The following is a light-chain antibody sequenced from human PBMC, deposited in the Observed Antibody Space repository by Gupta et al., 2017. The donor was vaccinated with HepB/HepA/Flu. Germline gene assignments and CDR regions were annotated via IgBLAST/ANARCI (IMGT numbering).Light chain of an antibody. V-gene: IGKV1-39*01. J-gene: IGKJ4*01. CDR2: AAN. CDR1: QSINSY. CDR3: QQSYSTPIA. Sequence: DIQMTQSPSSLSASVGDRVTITCRASQSINSYLNWYQQKPGKAPKLLIYAANSLQSGVPSRFSGSGSGTDFTLTISRLQPEDFATYYCQQSYSTPIAFGGGTKVEIK.